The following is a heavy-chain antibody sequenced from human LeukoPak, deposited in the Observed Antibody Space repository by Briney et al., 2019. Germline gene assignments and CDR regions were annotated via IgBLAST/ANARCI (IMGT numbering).Heavy chain of an antibody. CDR1: GGTFSSYA. J-gene: IGHJ6*03. D-gene: IGHD6-6*01. CDR2: IIPILGTA. V-gene: IGHV1-69*05. Sequence: GSSVKVSCKASGGTFSSYAISWVRQAPGQGLEWMGRIIPILGTANYAQKFQGRVTITTDKSTSTAYMELSSLRSEDTAVYYCATPYSSSSVAPMDVWGKGTTVTVSS. CDR3: ATPYSSSSVAPMDV.